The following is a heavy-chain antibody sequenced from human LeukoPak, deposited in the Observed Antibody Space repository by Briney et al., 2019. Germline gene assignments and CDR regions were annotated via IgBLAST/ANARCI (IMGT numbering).Heavy chain of an antibody. Sequence: GGSLRLSCAASGLTFSSYGMSWVRQAPGKGLEWVSAISGSGGSTYYADSVKGRFTISRDNSKNTLYLQMNSLRAEDTAVYYCARDSGYCSSTGCYVHYFDYWGQGTLVTVSS. D-gene: IGHD2-2*01. CDR3: ARDSGYCSSTGCYVHYFDY. V-gene: IGHV3-23*01. CDR2: ISGSGGST. J-gene: IGHJ4*02. CDR1: GLTFSSYG.